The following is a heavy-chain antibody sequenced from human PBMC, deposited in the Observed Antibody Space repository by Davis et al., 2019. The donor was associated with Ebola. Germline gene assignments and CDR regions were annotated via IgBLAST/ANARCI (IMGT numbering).Heavy chain of an antibody. V-gene: IGHV3-15*04. J-gene: IGHJ3*02. CDR2: IESNIDGGRT. Sequence: GESLKISCAASGFSFINAWMTWVRQAPGKGLEWLGRIESNIDGGRTDYAAPVKGRFTISRDDSKNTLYLQMNSLKAEDTAVYFCTTDFHPDELGFCTRTSCLNAFDIWGPGTVVTVSS. CDR3: TTDFHPDELGFCTRTSCLNAFDI. CDR1: GFSFINAW. D-gene: IGHD2-2*01.